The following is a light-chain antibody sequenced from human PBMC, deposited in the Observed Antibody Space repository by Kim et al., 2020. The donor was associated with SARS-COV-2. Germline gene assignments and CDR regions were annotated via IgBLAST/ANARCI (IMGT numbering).Light chain of an antibody. J-gene: IGLJ1*01. Sequence: VSPGQTASITCSGDKLGDKYACWYQQKPGQSPVLVIYQDSKRPSGIPGRFSGSNSGNTATLTISGTQAMDEADYYCQAWDSSTKVFGTGTKVTVL. CDR2: QDS. CDR1: KLGDKY. CDR3: QAWDSSTKV. V-gene: IGLV3-1*01.